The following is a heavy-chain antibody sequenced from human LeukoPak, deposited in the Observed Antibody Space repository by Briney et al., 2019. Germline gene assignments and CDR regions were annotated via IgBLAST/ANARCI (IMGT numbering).Heavy chain of an antibody. CDR1: GYTFTSYA. Sequence: GASVNVSCKASGYTFTSYAMHWVRQAPGQRLEWMGWINAGNGNTKYSQKFQGRVTITRDTSASTAYMELSSLRSEDTAVYYCARPLPYGDYFDYWGQGTLVTVSS. J-gene: IGHJ4*02. D-gene: IGHD4-17*01. CDR2: INAGNGNT. CDR3: ARPLPYGDYFDY. V-gene: IGHV1-3*01.